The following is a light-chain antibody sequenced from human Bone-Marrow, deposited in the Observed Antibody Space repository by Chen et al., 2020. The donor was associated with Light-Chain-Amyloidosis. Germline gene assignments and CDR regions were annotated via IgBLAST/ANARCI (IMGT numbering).Light chain of an antibody. CDR2: DES. J-gene: IGLJ3*02. CDR3: QVWDRSSDRPV. V-gene: IGLV3-21*02. CDR1: NIGSTS. Sequence: SSVLTHPSSVSVAPGQTATIACGGNNIGSTSVHWYQQPPGQAPLLVVYDESDRPPGIPERLSGTNSGNTATLTIGRVEAGDEADYYCQVWDRSSDRPVFGGGTKLTVL.